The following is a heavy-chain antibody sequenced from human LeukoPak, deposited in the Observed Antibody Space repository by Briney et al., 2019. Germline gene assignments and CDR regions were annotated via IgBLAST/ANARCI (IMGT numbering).Heavy chain of an antibody. J-gene: IGHJ6*02. Sequence: QPGGSLRLSCAASGFVFSTYSMNWVRQAPGKGLEWVSYISSSTSTINYADSVKGRFTISRDNAKNSLYLQMNSLRDEDTAVYYCARVLGYTYGYYSYGMDVWGQGTTVTVSS. CDR1: GFVFSTYS. CDR2: ISSSTSTI. D-gene: IGHD5-18*01. CDR3: ARVLGYTYGYYSYGMDV. V-gene: IGHV3-48*02.